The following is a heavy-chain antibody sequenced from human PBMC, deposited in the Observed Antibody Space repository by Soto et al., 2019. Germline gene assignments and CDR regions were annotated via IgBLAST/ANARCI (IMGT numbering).Heavy chain of an antibody. CDR1: GGTFSSYT. V-gene: IGHV1-69*02. CDR3: AMKGAVAGPFLDY. J-gene: IGHJ4*02. CDR2: IIPILGIA. D-gene: IGHD6-19*01. Sequence: QVQLVQSGAGVKKPGSSVKVSCKASGGTFSSYTISWVRQAPGQGLEWMGRIIPILGIANYAQKFQGRVTITADKSTSTAYMELSSLRSEDTAVYYCAMKGAVAGPFLDYWGQGTLVTVSS.